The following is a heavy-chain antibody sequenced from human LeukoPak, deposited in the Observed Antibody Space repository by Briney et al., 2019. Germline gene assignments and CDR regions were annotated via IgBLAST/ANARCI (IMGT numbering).Heavy chain of an antibody. J-gene: IGHJ4*02. V-gene: IGHV4-4*07. CDR2: IYTSGST. CDR1: GGSISSYH. Sequence: TSETLSLTCTVSGGSISSYHWSWIRQPAGKGLEWIGRIYTSGSTNYNPSLKSRVTMSVDTSKNQFSLKLSSVTAADTAVYYCAREATADILTGYYTSPHFDYWGQGTLVTVSS. D-gene: IGHD3-9*01. CDR3: AREATADILTGYYTSPHFDY.